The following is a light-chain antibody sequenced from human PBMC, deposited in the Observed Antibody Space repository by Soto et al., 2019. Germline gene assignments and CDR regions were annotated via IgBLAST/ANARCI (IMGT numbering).Light chain of an antibody. CDR2: DVS. V-gene: IGLV2-14*01. J-gene: IGLJ1*01. Sequence: TQPAPPFGASGQAVPHSLPGNRSEGCGYNYVSLYQQHPGKAPELMIYDVSNRPSGVSNRFSGSKSGNTASLTISGLQTEDEADYYCSSYTSSSTPAYVFGTGTKVTVL. CDR3: SSYTSSSTPAYV. CDR1: RSEGCGYNY.